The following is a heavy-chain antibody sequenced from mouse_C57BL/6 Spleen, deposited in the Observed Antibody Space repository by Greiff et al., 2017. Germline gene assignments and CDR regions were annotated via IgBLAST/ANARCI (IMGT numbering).Heavy chain of an antibody. J-gene: IGHJ1*03. V-gene: IGHV1-54*01. CDR3: ARGYYGSSHWYFDV. Sequence: VKLMESGAELVRPGTSVKVSCKASGYAFTNYLIEWVKQRPGQGLEGIGVINPGSGGTNYNEKFKGKATLTADKSSSTAYMQLSSLTSEDSAVYFWARGYYGSSHWYFDVWGTGTTVTVSS. D-gene: IGHD1-1*01. CDR1: GYAFTNYL. CDR2: INPGSGGT.